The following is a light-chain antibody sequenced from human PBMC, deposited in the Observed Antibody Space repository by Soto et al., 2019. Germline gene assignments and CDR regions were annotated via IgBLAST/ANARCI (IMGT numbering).Light chain of an antibody. V-gene: IGKV3-20*01. Sequence: EIVLTQSPGTLSLSPGERATLSCRASQSVSSCYLAWYQQKPGQAPRLLLYGASSRATGIPDRFSGSGSGTDFTLTISRLEPEDFAVYYCQQYCSSRWTFGQGTKVEIK. CDR3: QQYCSSRWT. J-gene: IGKJ1*01. CDR1: QSVSSCY. CDR2: GAS.